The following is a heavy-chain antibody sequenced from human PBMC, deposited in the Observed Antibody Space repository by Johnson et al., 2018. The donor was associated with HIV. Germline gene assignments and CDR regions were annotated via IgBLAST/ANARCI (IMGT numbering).Heavy chain of an antibody. Sequence: VQLVESGGGVVRPGESLRLSCAASGFTFDDYAMHWVRQAPGKGLEWVSGISGSGGSTYYADSVKGRFTISRDNSKNTLYLQMNSLRAEDTAVYYCAREGWALIWGQGTMVTVSS. D-gene: IGHD1-26*01. CDR1: GFTFDDYA. J-gene: IGHJ3*02. CDR2: ISGSGGST. CDR3: AREGWALI. V-gene: IGHV3-23*04.